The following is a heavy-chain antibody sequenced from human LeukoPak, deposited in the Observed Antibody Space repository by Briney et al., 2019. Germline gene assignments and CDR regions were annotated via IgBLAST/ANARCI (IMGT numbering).Heavy chain of an antibody. CDR1: GGTFSSYA. V-gene: IGHV1-69*13. Sequence: GAAVKVSCKASGGTFSSYAISWVRQAPGQGLEWMGGIIPIFGTANYAQKFQGRVTITADESTSTAYMELSSLRSEDTAVYYCARGYYGSGSYNGYWGQGTLVTVSS. CDR2: IIPIFGTA. CDR3: ARGYYGSGSYNGY. J-gene: IGHJ4*02. D-gene: IGHD3-10*01.